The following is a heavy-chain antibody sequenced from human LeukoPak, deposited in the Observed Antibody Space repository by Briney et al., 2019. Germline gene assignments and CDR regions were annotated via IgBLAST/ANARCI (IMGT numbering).Heavy chain of an antibody. CDR2: IYHSGST. Sequence: SETLSLTCAVSGGSISSGGYSWSWIRQPPGKGLEWIGYIYHSGSTYYNPSLKSRVTMSVDTSKNQFSLKLSSVTAADTAVYYCARGQQAYYYYGMDVWGQGTTVTVSS. D-gene: IGHD6-13*01. J-gene: IGHJ6*02. V-gene: IGHV4-30-2*01. CDR1: GGSISSGGYS. CDR3: ARGQQAYYYYGMDV.